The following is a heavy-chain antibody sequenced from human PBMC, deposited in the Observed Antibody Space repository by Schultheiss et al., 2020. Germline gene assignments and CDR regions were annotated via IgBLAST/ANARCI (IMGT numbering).Heavy chain of an antibody. Sequence: SETLSLTCSVSTGSISNYSWNWIRQPPGKRLECIGDVSYSSSLKSRVSISVNTSKNQFSLKLSSLTAADTAVYYCARGRWNYDFWSGYNPYYYYYYMDVWGKGTTVTVSS. CDR3: ARGRWNYDFWSGYNPYYYYYYMDV. V-gene: IGHV4-59*08. CDR2: VSYSS. J-gene: IGHJ6*03. D-gene: IGHD3-3*01. CDR1: TGSISNYS.